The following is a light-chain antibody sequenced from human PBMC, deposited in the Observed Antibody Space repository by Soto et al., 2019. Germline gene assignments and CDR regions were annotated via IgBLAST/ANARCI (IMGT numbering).Light chain of an antibody. V-gene: IGKV3-15*01. CDR3: QQYNSWPLT. CDR1: QSVSNN. CDR2: GAS. Sequence: ENVLTQSPATLSLSPGERATLSCRASQSVSNNYLAWYQQKPGQAPRLLIYGASTRATDVPARFSGSGSGTEFTLTISSLQSEDFAVYYCQQYNSWPLTFGGGTKVDIK. J-gene: IGKJ4*01.